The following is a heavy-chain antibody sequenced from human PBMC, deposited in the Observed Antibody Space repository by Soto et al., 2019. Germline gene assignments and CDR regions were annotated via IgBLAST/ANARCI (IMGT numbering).Heavy chain of an antibody. CDR1: GGSISSSSYY. V-gene: IGHV4-39*01. J-gene: IGHJ4*02. CDR3: ARRYCSSISSLFDY. Sequence: SETLSLTCTVSGGSISSSSYYWGWIRQPPGKGLEWIGSIYYSGSTYYNPSLKSRVTISVDTSKNQFSLKLSSVTAADTAVYYCARRYCSSISSLFDYWGKEIWVTVSS. CDR2: IYYSGST. D-gene: IGHD2-2*01.